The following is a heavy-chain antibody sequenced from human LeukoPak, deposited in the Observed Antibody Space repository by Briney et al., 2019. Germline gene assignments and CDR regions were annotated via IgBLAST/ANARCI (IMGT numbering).Heavy chain of an antibody. CDR2: IYHSGST. CDR3: ARVGFDSGYDFFDY. CDR1: GGSISSGGYS. D-gene: IGHD5-12*01. J-gene: IGHJ4*02. V-gene: IGHV4-30-2*01. Sequence: SETLSLTCAVSGGSISSGGYSWSWIRQPPGKGLEWIGYIYHSGSTYYNSSLKSRVTISVDRSKNQFSLKLSSVTAADTAVYYCARVGFDSGYDFFDYWGQGTLVTVSS.